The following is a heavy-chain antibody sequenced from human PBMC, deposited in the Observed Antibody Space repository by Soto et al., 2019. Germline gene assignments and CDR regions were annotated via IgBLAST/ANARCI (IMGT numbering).Heavy chain of an antibody. Sequence: GASVKVSCKASGGTFSSYAISWVRQAPGQGLEWMGGIIPIFGTANYAQKFQGRVTITADESTSTAYMELSSLRSEDTAVYYCAHRSTIFGVVINHYYSGMDVWGQGTTVTVSS. CDR3: AHRSTIFGVVINHYYSGMDV. D-gene: IGHD3-3*01. CDR1: GGTFSSYA. CDR2: IIPIFGTA. J-gene: IGHJ6*02. V-gene: IGHV1-69*13.